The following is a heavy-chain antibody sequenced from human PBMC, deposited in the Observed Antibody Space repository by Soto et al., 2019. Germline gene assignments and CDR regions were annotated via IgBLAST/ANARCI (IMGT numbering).Heavy chain of an antibody. V-gene: IGHV1-46*03. CDR2: INPSGGST. CDR1: GYTFTSYY. D-gene: IGHD3-10*01. J-gene: IGHJ4*02. CDR3: ARVTMVRGVITHYFDY. Sequence: QVQLVQSGAEVKKPGASVKVSCKASGYTFTSYYMHWVRQVPGQGLEWMGIINPSGGSTSYAQKFQGRVTMTRDTSTSTVYMELSSLRSEDTAVYYCARVTMVRGVITHYFDYWGQGTLVTVSS.